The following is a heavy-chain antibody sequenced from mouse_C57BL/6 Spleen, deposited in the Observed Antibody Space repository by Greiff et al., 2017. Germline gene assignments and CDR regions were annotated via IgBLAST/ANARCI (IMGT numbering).Heavy chain of an antibody. CDR1: GYTFTSYW. CDR3: ARPYGSSSYYAMDY. J-gene: IGHJ4*01. Sequence: QVQLQQPGAELVKPGASVTLSCKASGYTFTSYWMHWVKQRPGQGLEWIGMFHPNSGSTNYNEKFKSKATLTVDKSSSTAYMQLSSLTSEDSAVYYCARPYGSSSYYAMDYWGQGTSVTVSS. D-gene: IGHD1-1*01. CDR2: FHPNSGST. V-gene: IGHV1-64*01.